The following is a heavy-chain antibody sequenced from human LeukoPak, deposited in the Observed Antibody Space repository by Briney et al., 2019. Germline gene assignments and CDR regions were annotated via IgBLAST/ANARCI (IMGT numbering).Heavy chain of an antibody. CDR3: ARVRYDSSGYVGSGAFDI. J-gene: IGHJ3*02. D-gene: IGHD3-22*01. V-gene: IGHV3-21*01. Sequence: PGGSLRLSCAASGFTFSSYSMNWVRQAPGKGLEWVSSISSSSSYIYYADSVKGRFTISRDNAKNSLYLQMNSLRAEDTAVYYCARVRYDSSGYVGSGAFDIWGQGTMVTVSS. CDR2: ISSSSSYI. CDR1: GFTFSSYS.